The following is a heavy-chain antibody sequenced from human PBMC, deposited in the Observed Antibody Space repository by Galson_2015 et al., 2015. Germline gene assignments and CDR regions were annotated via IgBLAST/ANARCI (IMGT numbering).Heavy chain of an antibody. CDR3: TIRYFAD. Sequence: SLRLSCAASGFTFSNAWMSWVRQAPGKGLEWVGRIKSKTDGGTTDYAAPVKGRFTISRDDSKNTLYLQMDSLKIEDTPLYYCTIRYFADWGQGTLVAVSS. CDR2: IKSKTDGGTT. CDR1: GFTFSNAW. V-gene: IGHV3-15*01. J-gene: IGHJ4*02.